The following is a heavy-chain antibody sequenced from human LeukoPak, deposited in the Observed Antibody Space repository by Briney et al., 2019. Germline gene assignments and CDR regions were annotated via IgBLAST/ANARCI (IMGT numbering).Heavy chain of an antibody. J-gene: IGHJ4*02. CDR2: ISVSGGST. V-gene: IGHV3-23*01. Sequence: PGGSLRLSCAASGFTFSSYSMNWVRQAPGKGLEWVSAISVSGGSTYYADSVKGRFTISRDNSKNTLHLQMNSLRAEDTAVFYWAKGTSRDFGGGAISSFFDYWGQGTLVTVSS. CDR1: GFTFSSYS. CDR3: AKGTSRDFGGGAISSFFDY. D-gene: IGHD3-3*01.